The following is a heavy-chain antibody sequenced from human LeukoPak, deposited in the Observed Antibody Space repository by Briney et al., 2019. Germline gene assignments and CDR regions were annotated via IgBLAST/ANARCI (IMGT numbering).Heavy chain of an antibody. V-gene: IGHV3-74*01. Sequence: GGSPRLSCAASGFTFSSYWMHWVRQAPGKGLVWVSRINNVGSSTTYADSVKGRFTISRDNAKNTLYLQMNSLRAEDTAVYYCARDRAWSGGTLDYWGQGTLVTVSS. CDR1: GFTFSSYW. J-gene: IGHJ4*02. CDR2: INNVGSST. CDR3: ARDRAWSGGTLDY. D-gene: IGHD2-15*01.